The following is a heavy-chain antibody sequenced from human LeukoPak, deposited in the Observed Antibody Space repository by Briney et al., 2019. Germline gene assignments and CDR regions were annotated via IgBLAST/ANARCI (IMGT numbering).Heavy chain of an antibody. V-gene: IGHV3-30*18. CDR2: ISYDGSNK. J-gene: IGHJ4*02. CDR1: GLTFSNYG. D-gene: IGHD2/OR15-2a*01. CDR3: AKRNLGNIDY. Sequence: PGGSLRLSCAASGLTFSNYGMHWVRQAPGKGLEWLAVISYDGSNKYYADSVKGRFTISRDNSKNTLYLQMNSLRAEDTAVYYCAKRNLGNIDYWGQGTLVTVSS.